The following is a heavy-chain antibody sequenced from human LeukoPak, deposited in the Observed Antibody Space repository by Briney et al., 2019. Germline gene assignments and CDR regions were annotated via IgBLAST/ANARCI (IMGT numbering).Heavy chain of an antibody. J-gene: IGHJ4*02. CDR2: IYSGGST. CDR1: GFTVSSNY. Sequence: PGGSLRLSCAASGFTVSSNYMSWVRQAPGRGLGWVSVIYSGGSTYYADSVKGRFTISRDNSKNTLFLQMNSLRAGDTAVYYCARSTVTMVDYWGQGTLVTVSS. D-gene: IGHD3-10*01. CDR3: ARSTVTMVDY. V-gene: IGHV3-66*01.